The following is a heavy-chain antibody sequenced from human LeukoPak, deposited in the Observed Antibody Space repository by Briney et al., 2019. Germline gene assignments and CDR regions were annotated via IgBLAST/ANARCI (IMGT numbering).Heavy chain of an antibody. CDR2: IYHSGST. CDR3: ARVSASSEAFDI. CDR1: GGCISSSNW. V-gene: IGHV4-4*02. Sequence: KTSETLSLTCAVSGGCISSSNWWSWVRQPPGKGLDWIGEIYHSGSTNYNPSLESRVTISVDKSKNQFSLKLSSVTAADTAVYYCARVSASSEAFDIWGQGTMVTVSS. J-gene: IGHJ3*02.